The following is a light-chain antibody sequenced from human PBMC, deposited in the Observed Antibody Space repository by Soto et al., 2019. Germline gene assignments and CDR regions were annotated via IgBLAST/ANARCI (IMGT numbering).Light chain of an antibody. J-gene: IGLJ1*01. CDR2: EVS. Sequence: QSALTQPASVSGSPGQSITISCTGTSSDVGSYILVSWYQQHPGKAPKLMIYEVSKRPSGVSNRFSGSKSGNTASLTISGLQAEDEADYYCCSYAGSSTSYVFGTGTKLTVL. CDR3: CSYAGSSTSYV. CDR1: SSDVGSYIL. V-gene: IGLV2-23*02.